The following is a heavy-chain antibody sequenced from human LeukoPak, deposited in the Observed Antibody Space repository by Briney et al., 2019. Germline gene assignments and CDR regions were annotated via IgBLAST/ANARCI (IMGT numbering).Heavy chain of an antibody. CDR3: ARLNIGSYYFFDY. J-gene: IGHJ4*02. D-gene: IGHD1-26*01. V-gene: IGHV5-51*01. Sequence: GESLKVSCKGSGYSFTTYWIGWVRQMPGKGLEWMGIIYPGDSDTRYSPSFQGQVTISADKSISTAYLQWSSLKASDTAMYHCARLNIGSYYFFDYWGQGALVTVSS. CDR2: IYPGDSDT. CDR1: GYSFTTYW.